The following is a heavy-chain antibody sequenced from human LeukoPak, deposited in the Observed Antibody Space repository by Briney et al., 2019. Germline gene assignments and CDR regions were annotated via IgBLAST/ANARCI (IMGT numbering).Heavy chain of an antibody. D-gene: IGHD1-1*01. Sequence: SETLSLTCTVSGGSISSGSYYWSWIRQPAGKGLEWIGRIYTSGSTNYNPSLKSRVTMSADTSKNQFSLKLSSVTAADTAVYYCVRDFNDYYYYYYMDVWGKGTTVTVSS. V-gene: IGHV4-61*02. CDR2: IYTSGST. CDR1: GGSISSGSYY. CDR3: VRDFNDYYYYYYMDV. J-gene: IGHJ6*03.